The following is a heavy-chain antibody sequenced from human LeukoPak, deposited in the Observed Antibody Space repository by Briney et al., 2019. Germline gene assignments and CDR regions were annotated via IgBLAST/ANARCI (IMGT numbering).Heavy chain of an antibody. Sequence: ASVKVSCKASGYTFTGYYMHWVRQAPGQGLEWMGLINPNSGGTNYAQKFQGRVTMTRDTSISTAYMELSRLRSDDTAVCYCASDFWSGYYVGPNWFDPWGQGTLVTVSS. CDR1: GYTFTGYY. D-gene: IGHD3-3*01. J-gene: IGHJ5*02. CDR2: INPNSGGT. CDR3: ASDFWSGYYVGPNWFDP. V-gene: IGHV1-2*02.